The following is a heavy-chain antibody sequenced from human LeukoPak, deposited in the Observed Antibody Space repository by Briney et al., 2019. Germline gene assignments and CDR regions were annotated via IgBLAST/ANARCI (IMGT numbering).Heavy chain of an antibody. J-gene: IGHJ5*02. Sequence: ASVKVSCKASGYTFTSYGISWVRQATGQGLEWMGWMNPNSGNTGYAQKLQGRVTMTTDTSTSTAYMELRSLRSDDTAVYYCARVAAAGSSRFDPWGQGTLVTVSS. CDR2: MNPNSGNT. V-gene: IGHV1-18*01. CDR3: ARVAAAGSSRFDP. D-gene: IGHD6-13*01. CDR1: GYTFTSYG.